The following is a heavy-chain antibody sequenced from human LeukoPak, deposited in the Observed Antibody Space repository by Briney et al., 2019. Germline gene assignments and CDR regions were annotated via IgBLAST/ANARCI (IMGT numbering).Heavy chain of an antibody. CDR2: VDPEDGET. CDR3: ATKRFLEWSDAFDI. CDR1: GYTVTDYD. J-gene: IGHJ3*02. D-gene: IGHD3-3*01. V-gene: IGHV1-69-2*01. Sequence: ASGRISCKVAGYTVTDYDMHCAHQAPGKGLEWRGLVDPEDGETIYGEKFQGRVTITADTSTDTDYMELSSLRSEDTAVYYCATKRFLEWSDAFDIWGQGTMVTVSS.